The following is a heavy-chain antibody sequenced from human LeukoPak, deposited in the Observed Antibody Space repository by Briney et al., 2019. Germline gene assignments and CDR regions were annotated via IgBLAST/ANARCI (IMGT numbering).Heavy chain of an antibody. CDR1: VGTFSSYA. J-gene: IGHJ4*02. D-gene: IGHD3-10*01. V-gene: IGHV1-69*04. CDR2: IIPILGIA. Sequence: SVKVSCTASVGTFSSYAISWVRQAPGQGLEWMGRIIPILGIANYAQKFQGRVTITADKSASTAYMELSSLRSEDTAVYYCASLDVSYYYGSGRLASYWGQGTLVTVSS. CDR3: ASLDVSYYYGSGRLASY.